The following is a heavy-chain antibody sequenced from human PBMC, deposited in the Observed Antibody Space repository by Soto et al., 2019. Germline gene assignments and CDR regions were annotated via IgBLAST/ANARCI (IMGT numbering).Heavy chain of an antibody. CDR1: GASISRGGFH. Sequence: QLQLQESGPGLVKPSETLSLTCAVSGASISRGGFHWGWIRRPPGQGLEWIGSLYSGSTYYNPSLKSRVTISADTSKNQFSLTLSSVTAADTAVYYCARRGSGHTFDYWGQGTLVTVSS. CDR3: ARRGSGHTFDY. J-gene: IGHJ4*02. CDR2: LYSGST. D-gene: IGHD3-10*01. V-gene: IGHV4-39*01.